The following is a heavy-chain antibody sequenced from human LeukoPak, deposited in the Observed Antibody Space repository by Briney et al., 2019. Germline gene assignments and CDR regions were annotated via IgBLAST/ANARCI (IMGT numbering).Heavy chain of an antibody. CDR3: AKASGTYLYYFDY. J-gene: IGHJ4*02. CDR2: ISYDGSNQ. Sequence: GRSLRLSCAASGFTFNTYAMHWGRQAPGKGREWRTGISYDGSNQYYAASVKGRYTISRDNSKNTLYLQMNSLRAEDTAVYYCAKASGTYLYYFDYWGQGTLVTVSS. CDR1: GFTFNTYA. V-gene: IGHV3-30*18. D-gene: IGHD3-10*01.